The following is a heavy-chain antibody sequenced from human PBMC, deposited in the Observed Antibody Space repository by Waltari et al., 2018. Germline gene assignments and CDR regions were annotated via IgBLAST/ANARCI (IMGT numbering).Heavy chain of an antibody. J-gene: IGHJ3*02. CDR3: ARARLAYCGGDCYGDAFDI. CDR1: GGTFSSYA. CDR2: IIPILGIA. Sequence: QVQLVQSGAEVKKPGSSVKVSCKASGGTFSSYAISWVRQAPGQGLEWMGGIIPILGIANYAQKFQGRVTITADESTSTAYMELSSLRSEDTAVYYCARARLAYCGGDCYGDAFDIWGQGTMVTVSS. V-gene: IGHV1-69*04. D-gene: IGHD2-21*01.